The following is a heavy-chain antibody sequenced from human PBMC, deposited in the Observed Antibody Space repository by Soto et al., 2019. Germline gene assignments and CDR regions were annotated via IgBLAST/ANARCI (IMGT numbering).Heavy chain of an antibody. Sequence: QVQLVQSGAAVKKPGSSVKVSCKASGGTFSSYTISWVRQAPGQGLEWMGRIIPILGIANYAHKFQGRVTITADKSTTTAYRVLSSLRSEDTAVYYCASRIAPDAFDILGQGTMVTVSS. D-gene: IGHD6-13*01. V-gene: IGHV1-69*02. CDR3: ASRIAPDAFDI. J-gene: IGHJ3*02. CDR1: GGTFSSYT. CDR2: IIPILGIA.